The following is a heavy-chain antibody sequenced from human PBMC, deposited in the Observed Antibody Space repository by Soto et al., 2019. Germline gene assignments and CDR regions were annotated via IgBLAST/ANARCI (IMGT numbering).Heavy chain of an antibody. J-gene: IGHJ4*02. Sequence: QVQLQQWGAGLLKPSETLSLTCAVYGGSFSGYYWSWIRQPPGKGLEWIGEINHSGSTHYNPSLKSRVTISVDTSKNQFSLKLSSVTAADTAVYYCARVYGDYGGDYWGQGTLVTVSS. CDR3: ARVYGDYGGDY. CDR1: GGSFSGYY. CDR2: INHSGST. V-gene: IGHV4-34*01. D-gene: IGHD4-17*01.